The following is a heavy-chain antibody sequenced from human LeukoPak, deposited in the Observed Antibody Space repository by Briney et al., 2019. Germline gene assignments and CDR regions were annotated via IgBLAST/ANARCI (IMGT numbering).Heavy chain of an antibody. V-gene: IGHV1-3*01. D-gene: IGHD5-12*01. J-gene: IGHJ4*02. CDR1: GYIFTSYA. CDR3: ASGPHHSGYDE. CDR2: INAGNGNT. Sequence: VASVTVSCKASGYIFTSYAMHWVRQAPGQRLEWMGWINAGNGNTKYSQKFQGRVTITRDTSASTAYMELSSLRSGDTAVYYCASGPHHSGYDEWGQGTLVTVSS.